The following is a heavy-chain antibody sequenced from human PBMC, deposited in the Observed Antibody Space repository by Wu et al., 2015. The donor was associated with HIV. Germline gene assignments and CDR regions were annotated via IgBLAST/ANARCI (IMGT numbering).Heavy chain of an antibody. Sequence: QVQLVQSGAEVKKPGSSVKVSCKASGGTFSSYAISWVRQAPGQGLEWMGRIIPIFGTANYAQKFQGRVTITADESTSTAYMELSSLRSDDTAVYYCARVLVLPRAAADAFDIWGQGTMVTVSS. D-gene: IGHD6-13*01. CDR3: ARVLVLPRAAADAFDI. J-gene: IGHJ3*02. V-gene: IGHV1-69*13. CDR1: GGTFSSYA. CDR2: IIPIFGTA.